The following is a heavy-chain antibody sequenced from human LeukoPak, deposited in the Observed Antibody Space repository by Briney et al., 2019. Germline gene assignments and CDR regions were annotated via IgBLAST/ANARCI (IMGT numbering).Heavy chain of an antibody. CDR3: ASRSSGWYGGWFDP. CDR2: INHRGST. J-gene: IGHJ5*02. D-gene: IGHD6-19*01. V-gene: IGHV4-34*01. CDR1: GGSFSGYY. Sequence: SETLSLTCAVYGGSFSGYYWSWIRHPPGKGLEWIGEINHRGSTNYNPSLKSRVTISVDTSKNQFSLKLSSVTAADTAVYYCASRSSGWYGGWFDPWGQGTLVTVSS.